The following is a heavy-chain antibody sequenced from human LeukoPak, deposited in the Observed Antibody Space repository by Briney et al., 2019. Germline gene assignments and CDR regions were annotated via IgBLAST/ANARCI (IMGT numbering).Heavy chain of an antibody. CDR1: GGSISSGGYS. CDR2: IYYSGST. D-gene: IGHD4-17*01. V-gene: IGHV4-61*08. CDR3: ARGVGNYGDWSSYWYFDL. Sequence: SETLSLTCAVSGGSISSGGYSWSWIRQPPGKGLEWIRYIYYSGSTNYNPSLKSRVTISVDTSKNQFSLKLSSVTAADTAVYYCARGVGNYGDWSSYWYFDLWGRGTLVTVSS. J-gene: IGHJ2*01.